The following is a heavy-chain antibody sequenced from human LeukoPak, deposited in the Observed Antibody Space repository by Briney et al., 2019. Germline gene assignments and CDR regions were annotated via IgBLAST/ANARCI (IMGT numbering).Heavy chain of an antibody. CDR3: ARGGEMATIPFDP. CDR1: GFTVSSNY. V-gene: IGHV3-66*02. J-gene: IGHJ5*02. D-gene: IGHD5-24*01. Sequence: GGSLRLSCAASGFTVSSNYMSWVRQAPGKGLEWVSVIYSGGSTYYADSVKGRFTISRDNSKNTLYLQMNSLRAEDTAVYYCARGGEMATIPFDPWGQGTLVTVSS. CDR2: IYSGGST.